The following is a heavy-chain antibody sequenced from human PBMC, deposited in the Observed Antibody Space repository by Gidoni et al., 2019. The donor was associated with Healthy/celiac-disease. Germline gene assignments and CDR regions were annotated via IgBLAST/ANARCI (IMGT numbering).Heavy chain of an antibody. CDR2: IWYDGSNK. D-gene: IGHD3-10*01. CDR3: ARDFGGAGQSDY. CDR1: GFPFSSYG. J-gene: IGHJ4*02. V-gene: IGHV3-33*01. Sequence: QVQLVESGGGVVQPGRSRRLSCAASGFPFSSYGMHWVRQAPGKGLEWVAVIWYDGSNKYYADSVKGRFTISRDNSKNTLYLQMNSLRAEDTAVYYCARDFGGAGQSDYWGQGTLVTVSS.